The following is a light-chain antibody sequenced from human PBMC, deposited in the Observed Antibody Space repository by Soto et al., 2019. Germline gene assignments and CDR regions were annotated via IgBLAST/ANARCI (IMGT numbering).Light chain of an antibody. V-gene: IGLV2-14*01. J-gene: IGLJ1*01. CDR1: SSDVGGYKY. Sequence: QSALTQPASVSGCPGQSITISCAGTSSDVGGYKYVSWYQQHPGKAPKLMISDVSDRPSGVSTRFSGSRSGNTAFLTISGLQAEDEADYYCSSFTSSSTLYVFGTGTKLTVL. CDR3: SSFTSSSTLYV. CDR2: DVS.